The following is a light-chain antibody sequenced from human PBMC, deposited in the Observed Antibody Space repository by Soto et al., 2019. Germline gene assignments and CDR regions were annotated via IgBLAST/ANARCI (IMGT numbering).Light chain of an antibody. V-gene: IGLV1-40*01. J-gene: IGLJ3*02. CDR2: GNN. Sequence: QSVLTQPPSVSGAPGQRITISCTGSSSNIGAGYDVHWYQQLPGTAPKLLIYGNNNRPSGVPDRFSGSKSGTSASLAITGLQAEDEADYYCQSFDSSLSYSKFGGGTKLTVL. CDR1: SSNIGAGYD. CDR3: QSFDSSLSYSK.